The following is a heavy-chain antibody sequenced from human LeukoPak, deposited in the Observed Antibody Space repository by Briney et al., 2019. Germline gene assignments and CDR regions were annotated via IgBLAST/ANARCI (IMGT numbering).Heavy chain of an antibody. D-gene: IGHD3-22*01. CDR3: ARDPLYDSSGHAVFDY. Sequence: GASVKVSCKASGGTFSSYAISWVRQAPGQGLEWMGRIIPIFGTANYAQKFQGRVTITTDESTSTAYMELSSLRSEDTAVYYCARDPLYDSSGHAVFDYWGQGTLVTVSS. J-gene: IGHJ4*02. CDR2: IIPIFGTA. V-gene: IGHV1-69*05. CDR1: GGTFSSYA.